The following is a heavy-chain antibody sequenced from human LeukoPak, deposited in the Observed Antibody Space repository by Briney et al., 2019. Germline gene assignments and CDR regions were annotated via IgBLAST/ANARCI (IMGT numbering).Heavy chain of an antibody. J-gene: IGHJ4*02. D-gene: IGHD2-21*02. CDR2: MNPNSGNT. V-gene: IGHV1-8*01. CDR1: GYTFTSYD. Sequence: ASVKVSCKASGYTFTSYDINWVRQATGQGLEWMGWMNPNSGNTGYAQKFQGRVTMTRNTSISTAYMELGSLRSEDTAVYYCARGLAYCGGDCYWFGSPRRYYFDYWGQGTLVTVSS. CDR3: ARGLAYCGGDCYWFGSPRRYYFDY.